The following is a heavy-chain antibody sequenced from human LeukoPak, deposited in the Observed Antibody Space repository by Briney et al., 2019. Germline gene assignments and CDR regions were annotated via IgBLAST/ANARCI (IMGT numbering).Heavy chain of an antibody. CDR3: ARGLGTASWSGYYSYYYYYMDV. V-gene: IGHV4-34*01. D-gene: IGHD3-3*01. CDR2: INHSGST. CDR1: GGSFSGYY. J-gene: IGHJ6*03. Sequence: PSEALSLTCAVYGGSFSGYYWSWIRQPPGKGLEWIGEINHSGSTNYNPSLKSRVTISVDTSKNQFSLKLSSVTAADTAVYYCARGLGTASWSGYYSYYYYYMDVWGKGTTVTVSS.